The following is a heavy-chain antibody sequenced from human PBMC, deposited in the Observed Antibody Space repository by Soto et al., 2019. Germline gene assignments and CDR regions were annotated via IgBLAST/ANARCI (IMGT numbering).Heavy chain of an antibody. Sequence: GGSLRISCAASGFDFSRHSMHWVRQAPGKGLEWVTVTSYDGDRKYYADSVKGRLTISRDNSKNTLFLQMNSLRVEDTAVYYCARGSVLYYYYAGHCLPLDLWGRGSLVIVSA. J-gene: IGHJ4*02. CDR2: TSYDGDRK. CDR3: ARGSVLYYYYAGHCLPLDL. CDR1: GFDFSRHS. D-gene: IGHD2-21*01. V-gene: IGHV3-30-3*01.